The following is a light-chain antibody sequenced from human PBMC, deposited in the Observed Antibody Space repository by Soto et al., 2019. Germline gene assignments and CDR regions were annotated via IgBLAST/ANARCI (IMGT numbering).Light chain of an antibody. CDR1: SSDVGGYNY. V-gene: IGLV2-14*01. Sequence: QSVLTQPASVSGSPGQSITISCTGTSSDVGGYNYVSWYQQHPGKAPKLMTYDVSNRPSGVSNSFSGSKSGNTASLTSSGTQTEDEADYYCSSYTSSSTLVFGTGTKVTGL. CDR3: SSYTSSSTLV. J-gene: IGLJ1*01. CDR2: DVS.